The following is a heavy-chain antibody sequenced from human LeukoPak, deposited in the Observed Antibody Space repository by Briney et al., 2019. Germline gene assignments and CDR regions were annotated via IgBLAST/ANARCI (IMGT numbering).Heavy chain of an antibody. Sequence: SETLSLTCTVSGGSISSGGYFWSWIRQHPGKGLEWIGYIYYSGSTYYNPSLKSRVTISVDTSKNQFSLKLSSVTAADTAVYYCARVTYYYDRHFDYWGQGTLVTVSS. V-gene: IGHV4-31*03. CDR3: ARVTYYYDRHFDY. CDR1: GGSISSGGYF. J-gene: IGHJ4*02. D-gene: IGHD3-22*01. CDR2: IYYSGST.